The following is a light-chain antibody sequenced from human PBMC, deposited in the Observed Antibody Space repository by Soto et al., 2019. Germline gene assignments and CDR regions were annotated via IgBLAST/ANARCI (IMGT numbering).Light chain of an antibody. Sequence: QSVLTQPASVSGSPGQSITISCTGTSRDIGTYNYVSWYQQHPGKAPKIMIYEVSNRPSGVSNRFSGSKSGNTASLTISALQAEDEADYYCSSYTSSGNVGVFGGGTKLPS. CDR3: SSYTSSGNVGV. CDR1: SRDIGTYNY. V-gene: IGLV2-14*01. J-gene: IGLJ2*01. CDR2: EVS.